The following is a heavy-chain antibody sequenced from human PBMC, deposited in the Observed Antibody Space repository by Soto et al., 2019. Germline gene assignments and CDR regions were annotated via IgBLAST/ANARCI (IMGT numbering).Heavy chain of an antibody. V-gene: IGHV4-59*01. Sequence: SETLSLTCTVSGGSITSSYWSWIRRPPGKGLEWIAYIYDTGISGYTPSTSYNPSLKSRVTMSVDTSKSQFSLQLTSVTAADTAVYYCARGEDAFFYYGLDVWGQGITVTVSS. J-gene: IGHJ6*02. CDR3: ARGEDAFFYYGLDV. CDR1: GGSITSSY. CDR2: IYDTGISGYTPST.